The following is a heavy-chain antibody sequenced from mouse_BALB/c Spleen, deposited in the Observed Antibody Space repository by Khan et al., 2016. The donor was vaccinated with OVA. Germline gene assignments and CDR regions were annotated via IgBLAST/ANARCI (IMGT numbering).Heavy chain of an antibody. V-gene: IGHV2-6-7*01. D-gene: IGHD2-4*01. Sequence: QVQLQQSGPGLVAPSQSLSITCTVSGFSLTGYGVNWVRQPPGKGLEWLGMIWGDGSTDYNSALKSRLSISKDNSKSQVFLKMNSLHTDDTARYYCAREIYYDDAYYYAMDYWGQGTSVTVSS. CDR2: IWGDGST. CDR1: GFSLTGYG. J-gene: IGHJ4*01. CDR3: AREIYYDDAYYYAMDY.